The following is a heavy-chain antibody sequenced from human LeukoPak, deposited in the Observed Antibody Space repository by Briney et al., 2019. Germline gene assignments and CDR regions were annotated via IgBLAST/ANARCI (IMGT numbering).Heavy chain of an antibody. CDR3: AKGYSSSWYEADYFDY. J-gene: IGHJ4*02. D-gene: IGHD6-13*01. V-gene: IGHV3-30-3*01. Sequence: GGSLRLSCAASGFTFSSYAMHWVRQAPGKGLEWVAVISYDGSNKYYADSVKGRFTISRDNSKNTLYLQMNSLRAEDTAVYYCAKGYSSSWYEADYFDYWGQGTLVTVSS. CDR2: ISYDGSNK. CDR1: GFTFSSYA.